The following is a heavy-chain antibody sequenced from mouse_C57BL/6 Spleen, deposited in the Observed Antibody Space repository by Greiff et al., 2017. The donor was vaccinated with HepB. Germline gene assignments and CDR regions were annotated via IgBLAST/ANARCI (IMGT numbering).Heavy chain of an antibody. J-gene: IGHJ2*01. CDR3: ARTDSYGSSYYFDY. CDR2: INPNNGGT. V-gene: IGHV1-26*01. CDR1: GYTFTDYY. D-gene: IGHD1-1*01. Sequence: EVQLQQSGPELVKPGASVKISCKASGYTFTDYYMNWVKQSHGKSLEWIGDINPNNGGTTYNQKFKGKATLTVDKSSSTAYMELRSLASEDSAVYCCARTDSYGSSYYFDYWGQGTTLTVSS.